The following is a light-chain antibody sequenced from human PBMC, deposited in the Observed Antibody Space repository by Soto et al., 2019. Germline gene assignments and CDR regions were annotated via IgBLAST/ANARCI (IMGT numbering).Light chain of an antibody. V-gene: IGKV3-15*01. J-gene: IGKJ4*01. CDR2: GAS. CDR3: QQYNNWPPLT. Sequence: EIVMTQSPATLSVSPGETASLSCRASQSAGNFLAWYQQKPGQAPRLLIYGASTRATGIPARFSGSGSGTEFTLTISSLQSEDFAVYYCQQYNNWPPLTFGGGTKVEIK. CDR1: QSAGNF.